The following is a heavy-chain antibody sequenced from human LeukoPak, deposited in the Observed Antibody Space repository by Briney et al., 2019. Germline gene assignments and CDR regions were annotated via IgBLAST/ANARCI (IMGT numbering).Heavy chain of an antibody. CDR3: ARDEFSSSLGYYYYYMDV. Sequence: SETLSLTCTVSGGSISSYYWSWIRQPAGKGLEWIGRIYTSGSTNYNPSLKSRVTMSVDTSKNQFSLKLSSVTAADTAVYYCARDEFSSSLGYYYYYMDVWGKGTTVTVS. CDR1: GGSISSYY. V-gene: IGHV4-4*07. CDR2: IYTSGST. J-gene: IGHJ6*03. D-gene: IGHD6-6*01.